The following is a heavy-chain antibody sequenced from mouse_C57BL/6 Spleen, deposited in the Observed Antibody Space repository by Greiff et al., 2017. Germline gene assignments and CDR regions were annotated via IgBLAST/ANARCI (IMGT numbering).Heavy chain of an antibody. J-gene: IGHJ2*01. V-gene: IGHV5-17*01. Sequence: DVMLVESGGGLVKPGGSLKLSCAASGFTFSDYGMHWVRQAPEKGLEWVAYISSGSSTIYYADTGKGRFTISRDNAKNTLFLQMTSLRSEDTAMYYCARGGNYYGSSQYYFDYWGQGTTLTVSS. CDR1: GFTFSDYG. CDR2: ISSGSSTI. D-gene: IGHD1-1*01. CDR3: ARGGNYYGSSQYYFDY.